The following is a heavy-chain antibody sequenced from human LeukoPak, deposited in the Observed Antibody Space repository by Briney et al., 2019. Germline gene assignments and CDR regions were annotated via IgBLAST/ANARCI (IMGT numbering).Heavy chain of an antibody. V-gene: IGHV4-30-2*01. CDR1: GGSISSGDYS. CDR3: ARDVAGILFGSGSDGMDV. Sequence: SETLSLTCAVSGGSISSGDYSWSWIRQPPGKGLEWIGYIYHSGSTYYNPSLKSRVTISVDRSKNQFSLKLSSVTAADTAVYYCARDVAGILFGSGSDGMDVWGQGTTVTVSS. D-gene: IGHD3-10*01. J-gene: IGHJ6*02. CDR2: IYHSGST.